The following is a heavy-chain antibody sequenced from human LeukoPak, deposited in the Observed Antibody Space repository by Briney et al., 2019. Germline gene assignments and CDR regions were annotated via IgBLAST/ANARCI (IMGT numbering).Heavy chain of an antibody. J-gene: IGHJ4*02. CDR3: ARELLTLDY. Sequence: PGGSLRLSCAASGFTFSSYAMHWVRQAPGKGLEWVAVISYDGSNKYYADSVKGRFTISRDNSKNTLYLQMNSLRAEDTAVYYCARELLTLDYWGQGTLVTVSS. CDR1: GFTFSSYA. V-gene: IGHV3-30-3*01. D-gene: IGHD3-10*01. CDR2: ISYDGSNK.